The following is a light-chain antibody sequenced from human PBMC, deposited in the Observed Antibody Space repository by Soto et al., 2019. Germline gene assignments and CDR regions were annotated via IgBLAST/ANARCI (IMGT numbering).Light chain of an antibody. CDR2: LEGSGSY. CDR1: SGHSSYI. J-gene: IGLJ3*02. CDR3: ETWDSNINWE. V-gene: IGLV4-60*02. Sequence: QSVLTQSSSASASLGSSVKLTCTLSSGHSSYIIAWHQQQPGKAPRYLMKLEGSGSYNKGSGVPDRFSGSSSGADRYLTISNLQFEDEADYYCETWDSNINWEFGGGTKVTVL.